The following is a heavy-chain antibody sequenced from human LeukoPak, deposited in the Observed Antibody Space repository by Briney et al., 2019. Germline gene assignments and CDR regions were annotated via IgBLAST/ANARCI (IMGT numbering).Heavy chain of an antibody. CDR1: GLTVSSSN. J-gene: IGHJ6*02. Sequence: QSGGSLRLSCTASGLTVSSSNMNWVRQAPGKGLECVSVIHSGVTTYYADSVKGRFTLSRDNSKNTLSLQMNSLRADDTAVYYCARDGEPRYWGSGYYYGMDVWGQGATVTVSS. V-gene: IGHV3-53*01. CDR3: ARDGEPRYWGSGYYYGMDV. D-gene: IGHD7-27*01. CDR2: IHSGVTT.